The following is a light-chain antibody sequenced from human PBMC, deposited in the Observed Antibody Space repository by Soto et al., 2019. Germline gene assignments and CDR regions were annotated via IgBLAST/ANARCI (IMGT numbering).Light chain of an antibody. CDR1: QSGGGN. CDR2: GAS. Sequence: DIVMTQSPATLAVSPGEIVTLSCKASQSGGGNVAWYQQRPGQAPRLLISGASTRATGIPARFSGSGSGTEFTLTISSLQSEDFAVYHCQQYHDWPPLTFGGGTTVEIK. V-gene: IGKV3-15*01. J-gene: IGKJ4*01. CDR3: QQYHDWPPLT.